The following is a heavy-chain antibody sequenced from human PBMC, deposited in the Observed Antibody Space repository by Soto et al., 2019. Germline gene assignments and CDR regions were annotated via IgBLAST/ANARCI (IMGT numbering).Heavy chain of an antibody. CDR3: ARSRITGTSPYY. J-gene: IGHJ4*02. CDR2: INHTGST. D-gene: IGHD1-20*01. Sequence: PSETLSLTCAVYSGSFSGYYWSWIRQPPGKGLEWIGEINHTGSTNYNPSLKSRVTISVDTPKNQFSLKLSSVTAADTAVYYCARSRITGTSPYYWGQGTLVTVSS. CDR1: SGSFSGYY. V-gene: IGHV4-34*01.